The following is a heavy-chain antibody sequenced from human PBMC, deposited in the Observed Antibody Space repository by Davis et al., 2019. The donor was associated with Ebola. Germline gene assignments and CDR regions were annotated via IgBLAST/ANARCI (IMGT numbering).Heavy chain of an antibody. CDR3: ARDWAGTFWFDP. D-gene: IGHD6-19*01. V-gene: IGHV1-69*13. J-gene: IGHJ5*02. CDR2: IIPIFGTA. Sequence: AASVKVSCKASGGTFSSYAISWVRQAPGQGLEWMGGIIPIFGTANYAQKFQGRVTITADESTSTAYMELSSLRSEDTAVYYCARDWAGTFWFDPWGQGTLVTVSS. CDR1: GGTFSSYA.